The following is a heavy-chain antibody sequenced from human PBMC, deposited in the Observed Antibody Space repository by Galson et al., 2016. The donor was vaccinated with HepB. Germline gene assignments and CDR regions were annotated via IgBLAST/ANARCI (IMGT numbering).Heavy chain of an antibody. J-gene: IGHJ4*02. CDR3: AKKMAWVYYPFDY. CDR2: LSASGGDT. V-gene: IGHV3-23*01. Sequence: SLRLSCAASGFTFNTYAMSWVRQAPGKGLEWVSTLSASGGDTYYSDSVKGRFTISRDNSKNTLDLQMNYLRAEDAAVYFCAKKMAWVYYPFDYWGQGTLVTVSS. D-gene: IGHD3-22*01. CDR1: GFTFNTYA.